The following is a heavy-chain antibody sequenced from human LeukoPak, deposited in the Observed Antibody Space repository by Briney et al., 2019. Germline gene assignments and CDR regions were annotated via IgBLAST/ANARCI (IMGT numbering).Heavy chain of an antibody. CDR1: GFTFSNYW. CDR3: AKNRASLLY. CDR2: INQDGSER. Sequence: PGGSLRLSCAAPGFTFSNYWMTWVRQAPEKGLEWVANINQDGSERNYVDSVKGRLTISRDNAKNSVYLQMNSLRAEDTAVYYCAKNRASLLYRGQGTLVTISS. D-gene: IGHD3-16*02. J-gene: IGHJ4*02. V-gene: IGHV3-7*01.